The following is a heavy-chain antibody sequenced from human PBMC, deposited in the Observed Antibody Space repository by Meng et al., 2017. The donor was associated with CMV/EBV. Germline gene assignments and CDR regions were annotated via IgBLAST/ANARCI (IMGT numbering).Heavy chain of an antibody. D-gene: IGHD2-2*01. V-gene: IGHV4-34*01. CDR1: GGSFSGYY. J-gene: IGHJ6*02. Sequence: GSLRLSCAVYGGSFSGYYWSWIRQPPGKGLEWIGEINHSGSTNYNPSLKSRVTISVDTSKNQFSLKLSSVTAADTAVYYCARLKLGYCSSTSCYAPYYYGMDVWGQGTTVTVSS. CDR3: ARLKLGYCSSTSCYAPYYYGMDV. CDR2: INHSGST.